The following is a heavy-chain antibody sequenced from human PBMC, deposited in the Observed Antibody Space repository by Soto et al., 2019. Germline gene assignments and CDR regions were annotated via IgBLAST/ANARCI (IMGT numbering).Heavy chain of an antibody. CDR1: GFTFSNYI. V-gene: IGHV3-30-3*01. J-gene: IGHJ4*02. CDR3: AHRGNMYGNWDWGYFDY. D-gene: IGHD7-27*01. Sequence: PGGSLRLSCAASGFTFSNYIMHWVRQAPGKGLEWVAMILHDGNNKYYADSVKGRFTISRDNSKNTLYLQMNSLRTEDTATYYCAHRGNMYGNWDWGYFDYWGQGAQVTVSS. CDR2: ILHDGNNK.